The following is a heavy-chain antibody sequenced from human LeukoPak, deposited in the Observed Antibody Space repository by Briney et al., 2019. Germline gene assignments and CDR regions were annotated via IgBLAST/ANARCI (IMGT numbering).Heavy chain of an antibody. CDR2: IYYSGST. Sequence: SETLSLTCTVSGGSISSGGYYWSWIRQHPGKGLEWIGYIYYSGSTYYNPSLKSRVTITVDTSKNQFSLKLSSVTAADTAVYYCARGPDCSSTSCYGGYYYYYGMDVWGQGTTVTVSS. J-gene: IGHJ6*02. CDR3: ARGPDCSSTSCYGGYYYYYGMDV. V-gene: IGHV4-31*03. CDR1: GGSISSGGYY. D-gene: IGHD2-2*01.